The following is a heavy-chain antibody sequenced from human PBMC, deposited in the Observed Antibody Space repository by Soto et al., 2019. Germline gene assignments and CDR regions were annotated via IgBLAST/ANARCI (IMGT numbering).Heavy chain of an antibody. D-gene: IGHD3-10*01. Sequence: LRLSCETSGFIFSMYWMHWVRQVPGKGPQWVARITDDGSTTYYAASVEGRFTISRDNAKNALYLQMTSLRADDTAVYYCTRGPRPTSIGTGAFWGQGTLVTVSS. CDR3: TRGPRPTSIGTGAF. V-gene: IGHV3-74*01. CDR2: ITDDGSTT. CDR1: GFIFSMYW. J-gene: IGHJ1*01.